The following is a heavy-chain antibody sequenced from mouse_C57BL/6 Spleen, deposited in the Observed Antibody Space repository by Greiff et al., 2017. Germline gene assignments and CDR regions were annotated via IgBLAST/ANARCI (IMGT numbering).Heavy chain of an antibody. CDR2: INYDGSST. V-gene: IGHV5-16*01. Sequence: EVKLVESEGGLVQPGSSMKLSCTASGFTFSDYYMAWVRQVPEKGLEWVANINYDGSSTYYLDSLKSRFIISRDNAKNILYLQMSSLKSEDTATXYCAREGYGYDGFDYWGQGTTLTVSS. CDR1: GFTFSDYY. CDR3: AREGYGYDGFDY. J-gene: IGHJ2*01. D-gene: IGHD2-2*01.